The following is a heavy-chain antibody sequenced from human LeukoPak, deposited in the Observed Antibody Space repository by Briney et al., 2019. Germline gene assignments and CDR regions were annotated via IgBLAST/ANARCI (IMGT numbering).Heavy chain of an antibody. CDR1: GYSFTNCH. CDR2: INPNGGTT. CDR3: ARGAVAGSSNSFDY. D-gene: IGHD6-19*01. J-gene: IGHJ4*02. V-gene: IGHV1-46*01. Sequence: ASVKVSCKASGYSFTNCHMHWVRQAPGQGLEWMGIINPNGGTTSYAQKFQGRVTMTRDTSTSTVYMELSSLRSEDTAVYFCARGAVAGSSNSFDYWGQGTLVIVSS.